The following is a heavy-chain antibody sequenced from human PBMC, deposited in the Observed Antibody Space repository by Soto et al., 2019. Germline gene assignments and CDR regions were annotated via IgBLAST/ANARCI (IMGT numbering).Heavy chain of an antibody. CDR3: ACEPDAGARAFDF. CDR1: GGTFSSYA. D-gene: IGHD1-26*01. V-gene: IGHV1-69*01. J-gene: IGHJ3*01. Sequence: QVPLVQSGAEVNKPGSSVKVSCKASGGTFSSYAISRVRQAPGQGREWMGGIIPIFGTANYAQKFQGRVTITADESTSAAYMELSSVRSEDTAVYYCACEPDAGARAFDFCGSGTVVAVS. CDR2: IIPIFGTA.